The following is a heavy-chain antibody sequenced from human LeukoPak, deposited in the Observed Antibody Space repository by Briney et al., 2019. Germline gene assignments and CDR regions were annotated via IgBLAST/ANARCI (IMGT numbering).Heavy chain of an antibody. CDR3: ARDLLLGLAAFDI. CDR1: GYSISSGYY. D-gene: IGHD2-21*01. J-gene: IGHJ3*02. V-gene: IGHV4-38-2*02. CDR2: IYHSGST. Sequence: SETLSLTCTVSGYSISSGYYWGWIRQPPGKGLEWIGSIYHSGSTYYNPSLKSRVTISVDTSKNQFSLKLSSVTAADTAVYYCARDLLLGLAAFDIWGQGTMVTVSS.